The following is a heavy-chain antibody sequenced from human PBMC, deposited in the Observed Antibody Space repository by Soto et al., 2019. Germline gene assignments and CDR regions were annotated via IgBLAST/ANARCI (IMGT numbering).Heavy chain of an antibody. CDR2: IYWDDDK. Sequence: SGPTLVNPTQTLTLTCTFSGFSLNTRGVGVGWIRQPPGKALEWLALIYWDDDKRYSPSLKSRLTITKDTSKNQVVLTMTNMDPVDTATYYSAHSERYFGLNWFDPWGQGTLVTVSS. V-gene: IGHV2-5*02. J-gene: IGHJ5*02. CDR1: GFSLNTRGVG. D-gene: IGHD3-9*01. CDR3: AHSERYFGLNWFDP.